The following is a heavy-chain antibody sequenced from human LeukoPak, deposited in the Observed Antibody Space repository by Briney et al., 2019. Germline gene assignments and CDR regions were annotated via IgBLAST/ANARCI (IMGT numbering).Heavy chain of an antibody. J-gene: IGHJ5*02. V-gene: IGHV3-48*02. CDR3: ARDAASGNNWFDP. Sequence: PGGSLRLSCAASGFTFSSYSLSWVRQAPGKGLEWVSYISPSSTSMYYADSVRGRFTISRDNARNSLYLQMNSLSNEDTALYYCARDAASGNNWFDPWGQGTLVTVSS. D-gene: IGHD3-3*01. CDR1: GFTFSSYS. CDR2: ISPSSTSM.